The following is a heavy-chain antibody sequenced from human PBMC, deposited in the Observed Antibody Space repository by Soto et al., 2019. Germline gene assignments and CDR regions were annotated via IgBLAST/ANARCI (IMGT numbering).Heavy chain of an antibody. J-gene: IGHJ4*02. V-gene: IGHV3-21*01. D-gene: IGHD1-1*01. CDR2: ISSSSSYI. CDR1: GFTFSSYS. CDR3: ARDPSTYKCYFDY. Sequence: EVQLVESGGGLVKPGGSLRLSCVASGFTFSSYSMNWVRQAPGKGLEWVSFISSSSSYIYYADSVKGRFTISRDNAKNSLYLQMNSLRAEDTAVYYCARDPSTYKCYFDYWGQGTLVTVSS.